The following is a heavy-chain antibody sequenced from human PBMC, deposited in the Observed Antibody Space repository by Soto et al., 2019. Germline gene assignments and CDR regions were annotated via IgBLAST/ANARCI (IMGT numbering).Heavy chain of an antibody. V-gene: IGHV4-30-2*01. CDR1: GGSITSSEYS. J-gene: IGHJ4*02. Sequence: KPSETLSLTCNVSGGSITSSEYSWNWIRQAPGKGLEWIGFIYHTGTLYYNPSLKSRVTISLDRSENLLSLKLSSVTAADTAVYFCARDHYSSSSPNYFESWGQGTLVTVPQ. CDR3: ARDHYSSSSPNYFES. D-gene: IGHD6-6*01. CDR2: IYHTGTL.